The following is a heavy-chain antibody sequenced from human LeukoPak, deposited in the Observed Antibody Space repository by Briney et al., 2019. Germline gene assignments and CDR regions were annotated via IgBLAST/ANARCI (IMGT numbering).Heavy chain of an antibody. CDR2: IYYSGST. V-gene: IGHV4-59*01. CDR3: ARSDYYYYYGMDV. J-gene: IGHJ6*02. Sequence: PSETLSLTCTVSGGSISSYYWSWIRQLPGKGLEWIGYIYYSGSTNYNPSLKSRVTISVDTSKNQFSLKLSSVTAADTAVYYCARSDYYYYYGMDVWGQGTTVTVSS. CDR1: GGSISSYY.